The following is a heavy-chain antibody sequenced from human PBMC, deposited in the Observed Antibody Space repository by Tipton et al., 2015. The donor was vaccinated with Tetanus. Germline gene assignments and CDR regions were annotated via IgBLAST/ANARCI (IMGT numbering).Heavy chain of an antibody. CDR1: GFSFSSYG. J-gene: IGHJ4*02. D-gene: IGHD2-15*01. V-gene: IGHV3-33*01. CDR2: VWYDGSKQ. CDR3: AREGSVEGVGQVDS. Sequence: SGFSFSSYGMHWVRQAPGKGLEWMALVWYDGSKQYYADSVKGRFTISRDNSKNTVDLQMNNLRDEDTAVYYCAREGSVEGVGQVDSWGQGTLVAVAS.